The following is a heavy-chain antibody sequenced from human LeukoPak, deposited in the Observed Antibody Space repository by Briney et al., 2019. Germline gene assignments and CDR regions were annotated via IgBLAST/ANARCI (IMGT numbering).Heavy chain of an antibody. J-gene: IGHJ4*02. D-gene: IGHD6-13*01. V-gene: IGHV4-61*01. CDR3: ARARYSSSWACDY. Sequence: SETLSLTCTVSGGSVSSGSYYWSWIRQPPGKGLEWIGYIYYSGSTNYNPSLKSRVTISVDTSKNQFSLKLSSVTAADTAVYYCARARYSSSWACDYWGQGTLVTVSS. CDR1: GGSVSSGSYY. CDR2: IYYSGST.